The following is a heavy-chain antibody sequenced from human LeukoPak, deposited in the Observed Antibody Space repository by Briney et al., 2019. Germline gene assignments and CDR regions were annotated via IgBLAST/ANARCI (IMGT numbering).Heavy chain of an antibody. D-gene: IGHD5-24*01. Sequence: PSETMSLTCAVYGGSFSGYYWSWIRQPPGKGLEWIGEINHSGSTNYNPSLKSRVTISVDTSKNQFSLKLSSVTAADTAVYYCARRLQHYYYYGMDVWGQGTTVTVSS. CDR2: INHSGST. CDR1: GGSFSGYY. CDR3: ARRLQHYYYYGMDV. J-gene: IGHJ6*02. V-gene: IGHV4-34*01.